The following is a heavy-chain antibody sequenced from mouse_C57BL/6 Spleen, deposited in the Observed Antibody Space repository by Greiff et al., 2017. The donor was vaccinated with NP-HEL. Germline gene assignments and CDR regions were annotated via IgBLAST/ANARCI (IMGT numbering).Heavy chain of an antibody. CDR2: IDPETGGT. CDR1: GYTFTDYE. D-gene: IGHD1-1*01. J-gene: IGHJ3*01. CDR3: TDYYGSSWFAY. V-gene: IGHV1-15*01. Sequence: VQLVESGAELVRPGASVTLSCKASGYTFTDYEMHWVKQTPVHGLEWIGAIDPETGGTAYNQKFKGKAILTADKSSSTACMELRSLTSEDSAVYYCTDYYGSSWFAYWGQGTLVTVSA.